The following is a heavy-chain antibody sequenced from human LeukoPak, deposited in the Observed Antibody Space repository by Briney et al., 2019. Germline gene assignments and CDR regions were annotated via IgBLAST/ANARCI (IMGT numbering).Heavy chain of an antibody. D-gene: IGHD1-26*01. V-gene: IGHV4-34*01. CDR3: ARLREVVLSAGASKYYYYMDV. CDR1: GWSFSGYY. Sequence: SETLSLTCAVYGWSFSGYYLSWIRQPPGKGLEWMGEINHNGSTNYNPSLKSRVTISVDTSKNQFSLKLSSVTAADTAVYYCARLREVVLSAGASKYYYYMDVWGKGTTVTVSS. CDR2: INHNGST. J-gene: IGHJ6*03.